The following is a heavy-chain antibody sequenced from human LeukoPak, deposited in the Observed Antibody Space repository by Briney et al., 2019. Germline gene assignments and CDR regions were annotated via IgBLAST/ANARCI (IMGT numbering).Heavy chain of an antibody. CDR3: ASWVFSGSSWPFDF. CDR1: GGSISSSAYH. J-gene: IGHJ4*02. D-gene: IGHD6-6*01. CDR2: IFHTGST. V-gene: IGHV4-31*03. Sequence: SETLSLTCTVSGGSISSSAYHWGWIRQHPGKGLEWIGYIFHTGSTYYNPSLKSRFTISIDTSKNQFSLRLTSVTAADTAVYYCASWVFSGSSWPFDFWGQGILVTVSS.